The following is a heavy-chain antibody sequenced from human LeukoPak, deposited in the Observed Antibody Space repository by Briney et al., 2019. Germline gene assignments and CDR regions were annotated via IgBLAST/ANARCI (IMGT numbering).Heavy chain of an antibody. CDR2: IYYSGST. D-gene: IGHD3-3*01. Sequence: SETLSLTCTVSGGSISSSSYYWGWIRQPPGKGLEWIGSIYYSGSTYYNPSLKSRVTISVDTSKNQFSLKLSSVTAADTAVYYCARVNDFWSGLTVYYYYYYMDVWGKGTTVTVSS. CDR1: GGSISSSSYY. CDR3: ARVNDFWSGLTVYYYYYYMDV. V-gene: IGHV4-39*07. J-gene: IGHJ6*03.